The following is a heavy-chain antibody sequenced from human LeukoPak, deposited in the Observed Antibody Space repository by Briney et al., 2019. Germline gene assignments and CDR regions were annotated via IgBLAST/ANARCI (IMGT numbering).Heavy chain of an antibody. J-gene: IGHJ4*02. CDR1: GYTFTGYY. D-gene: IGHD3-3*01. CDR2: INPNSGGT. V-gene: IGHV1-2*02. Sequence: GASVKVSCKASGYTFTGYYIHWVRQAPGQGLEWLGWINPNSGGTNYAQKFQGRVTMTRVTSISTAYMELSRLRSDDTAVYYCARGRVPWVAVECIDYWGQGTLVTVSS. CDR3: ARGRVPWVAVECIDY.